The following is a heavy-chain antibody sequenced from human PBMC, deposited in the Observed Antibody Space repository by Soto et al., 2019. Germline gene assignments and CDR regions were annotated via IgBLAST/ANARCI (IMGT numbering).Heavy chain of an antibody. CDR3: AREGYGERKSWFDP. Sequence: PSETLSLTCTVSGGSISSYYWIWIRQPPGKGLEWIGYIYYSGSTNYNPSLKSRVTISVDTSKNQFSLKLSSVTAADTAVYYCAREGYGERKSWFDPWGQGTLVTVSS. CDR2: IYYSGST. D-gene: IGHD5-12*01. V-gene: IGHV4-59*01. J-gene: IGHJ5*02. CDR1: GGSISSYY.